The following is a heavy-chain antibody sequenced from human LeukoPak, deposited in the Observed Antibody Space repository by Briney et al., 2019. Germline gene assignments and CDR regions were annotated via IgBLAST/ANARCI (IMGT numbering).Heavy chain of an antibody. D-gene: IGHD3-3*01. V-gene: IGHV1-2*02. CDR3: ARDRYYDFWSGYYDPSPPDY. CDR2: INPNSGGT. J-gene: IGHJ4*02. Sequence: ASVTVSCKASGYTFTGYYMHWVRQAPGQGLEWMGWINPNSGGTNYAQKFQGRVTMTRDTSISTAYMELSRLRSDDTAVYYCARDRYYDFWSGYYDPSPPDYWGQGTLVTVSS. CDR1: GYTFTGYY.